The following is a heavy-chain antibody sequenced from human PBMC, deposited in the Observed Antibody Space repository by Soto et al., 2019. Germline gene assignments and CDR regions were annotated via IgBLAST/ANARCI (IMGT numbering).Heavy chain of an antibody. Sequence: QTLSLTCAISGDRVSRNSAAWNWIRQSPSRGLEWLGRTYYRSKWYNDYAVSVKSRITINPDTSKNQFSLQLNSVTPEDTAVKYIARGIRGSHAFEIWGQGTMVTV. CDR3: ARGIRGSHAFEI. CDR1: GDRVSRNSAA. J-gene: IGHJ3*02. V-gene: IGHV6-1*01. CDR2: TYYRSKWYN. D-gene: IGHD3-10*01.